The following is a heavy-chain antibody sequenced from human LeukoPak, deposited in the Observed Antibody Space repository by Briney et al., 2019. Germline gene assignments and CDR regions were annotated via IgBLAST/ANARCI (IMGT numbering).Heavy chain of an antibody. CDR2: IRYDGTKT. CDR3: ARNFDDVNGNFYYIPDF. CDR1: GFQFSRNG. Sequence: GGSLRLSCTASGFQFSRNGMHWVRQAPGKGLEWVAFIRYDGTKTFYGDSVRGRFTISRDNSENTLYLEMNSLRHEDTAVYSCARNFDDVNGNFYYIPDFWGQGTLVTVSS. D-gene: IGHD2-8*01. J-gene: IGHJ4*02. V-gene: IGHV3-30*02.